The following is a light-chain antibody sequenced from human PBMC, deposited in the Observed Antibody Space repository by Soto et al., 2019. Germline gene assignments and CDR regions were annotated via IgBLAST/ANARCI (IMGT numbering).Light chain of an antibody. J-gene: IGKJ2*01. CDR1: QSLLHSNGYNY. CDR3: MQALHTPQT. CDR2: LGS. Sequence: DIVMTQSPLSLPVTPGEPASISCRSSQSLLHSNGYNYLDWYLQKPGQSPQLLIYLGSNRASGVPDRFSGSGSGTDFTLKISRVEAEDVGVYYCMQALHTPQTFGHATKV. V-gene: IGKV2-28*01.